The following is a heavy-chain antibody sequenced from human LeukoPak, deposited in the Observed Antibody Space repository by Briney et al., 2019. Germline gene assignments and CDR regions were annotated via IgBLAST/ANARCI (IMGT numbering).Heavy chain of an antibody. CDR3: ARAAARGDPGRYDAFDI. V-gene: IGHV5-51*01. J-gene: IGHJ3*02. CDR1: GYSFTSYW. D-gene: IGHD3-16*01. Sequence: GESLKISCKGSGYSFTSYWIGWVRQMPGKGLEWMGIIYPGDSDTRYSPSFQGQVTISADKSISTAYLQWSSLKASDTAMYYCARAAARGDPGRYDAFDIWGQGTMVTVSS. CDR2: IYPGDSDT.